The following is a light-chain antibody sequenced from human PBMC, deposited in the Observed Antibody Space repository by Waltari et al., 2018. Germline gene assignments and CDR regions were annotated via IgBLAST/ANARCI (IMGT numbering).Light chain of an antibody. V-gene: IGLV1-51*02. CDR3: GTGDSSLSGAV. Sequence: QSVLTQPPLVSAAPGQRVTIPLPGRNPNIGNNYVSWYRQFPGTAPKLLIYENTERPSGIPGRFSGSKSGTSATLDITGLQAGDEADYYCGTGDSSLSGAVFGGGTHLTVL. J-gene: IGLJ7*01. CDR1: NPNIGNNY. CDR2: ENT.